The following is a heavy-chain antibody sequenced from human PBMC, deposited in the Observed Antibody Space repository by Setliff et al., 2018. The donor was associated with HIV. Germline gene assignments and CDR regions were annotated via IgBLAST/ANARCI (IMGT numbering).Heavy chain of an antibody. D-gene: IGHD3-10*01. Sequence: SQTLSLTCAAYGGSLSGYYWSWIRQTPGKGLEWIGEVHYSGRTTYNPSLQSRVAISVDMYRNQFFLRLTSVTAADTSVYYCARHRAQRGSGTYYDDWFDPWGQGTLVTVSS. J-gene: IGHJ5*02. CDR1: GGSLSGYY. CDR2: VHYSGRT. V-gene: IGHV4-34*01. CDR3: ARHRAQRGSGTYYDDWFDP.